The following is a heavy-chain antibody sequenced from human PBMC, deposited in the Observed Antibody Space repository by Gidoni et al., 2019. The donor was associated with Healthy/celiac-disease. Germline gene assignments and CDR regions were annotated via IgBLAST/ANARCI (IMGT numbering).Heavy chain of an antibody. D-gene: IGHD6-13*01. Sequence: KGLEWMGRIDPSDSYTNYSPSFQGHVTISADKSISTAYLQWSSLKASDTAMYYCAKQKKSGYSSSWLVYWGQGTLVTVSS. J-gene: IGHJ4*02. CDR2: IDPSDSYT. V-gene: IGHV5-10-1*01. CDR3: AKQKKSGYSSSWLVY.